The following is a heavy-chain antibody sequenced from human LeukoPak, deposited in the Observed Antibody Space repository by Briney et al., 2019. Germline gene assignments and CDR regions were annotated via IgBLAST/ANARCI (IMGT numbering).Heavy chain of an antibody. Sequence: PGRSLRLSCAASGFTFDDYAMHWVRQAPGKGLEWVSAISGSGGSTYYADSVKGRFTISRDNSKNTLYLQMNSLRAEDTAVYCCANGPAAIRNWGQGTLVTVSS. CDR2: ISGSGGST. D-gene: IGHD2-2*02. CDR3: ANGPAAIRN. CDR1: GFTFDDYA. J-gene: IGHJ4*02. V-gene: IGHV3-23*01.